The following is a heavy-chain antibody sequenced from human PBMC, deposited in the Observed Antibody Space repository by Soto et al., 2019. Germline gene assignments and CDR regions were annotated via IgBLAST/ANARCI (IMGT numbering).Heavy chain of an antibody. CDR1: GFTFGDYA. J-gene: IGHJ6*02. D-gene: IGHD3-10*01. CDR2: IRSKPYDRTT. Sequence: GGSLRLSCTASGFTFGDYAMSWFRQAPGKGLEWVGFIRSKPYDRTTEYAASAKGRFTISRDDSKSIAYLQMNGLKTEDTAVYYCAKDLFSMVRGASYYSYGMDVWGQGTTVTVSS. CDR3: AKDLFSMVRGASYYSYGMDV. V-gene: IGHV3-49*03.